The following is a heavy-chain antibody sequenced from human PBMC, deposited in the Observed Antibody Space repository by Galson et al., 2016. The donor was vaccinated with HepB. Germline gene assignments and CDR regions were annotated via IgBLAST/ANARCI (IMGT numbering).Heavy chain of an antibody. D-gene: IGHD2-21*02. CDR2: VYYSGVT. V-gene: IGHV4-59*12. J-gene: IGHJ4*02. CDR3: ARERDCGGDCYPGGADFDY. CDR1: GGSIGRFY. Sequence: ETLSLTCSVSGGSIGRFYWNWIRQSPEKGLEWIGTVYYSGVTYYNPSLRSRATVSVDTPKNQFSLKLTSVTAADTAVYYCARERDCGGDCYPGGADFDYWGRGTLVTVSA.